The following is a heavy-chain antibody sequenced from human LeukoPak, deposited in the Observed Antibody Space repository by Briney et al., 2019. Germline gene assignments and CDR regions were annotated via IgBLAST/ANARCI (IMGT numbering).Heavy chain of an antibody. J-gene: IGHJ4*02. Sequence: PSETLSLTCAVYGGSFSGYYWSWIRQPPGKGLEWIGEINHSGSTNYNPSLKSRATISVDTSKNQFSLKLSSVTAADTAVYYCARGSRRAYSSSWYYYWGQGTLVTVSS. CDR1: GGSFSGYY. CDR2: INHSGST. V-gene: IGHV4-34*01. D-gene: IGHD6-13*01. CDR3: ARGSRRAYSSSWYYY.